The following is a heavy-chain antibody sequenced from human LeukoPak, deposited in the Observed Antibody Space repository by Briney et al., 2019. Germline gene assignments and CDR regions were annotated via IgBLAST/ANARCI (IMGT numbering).Heavy chain of an antibody. D-gene: IGHD1-7*01. CDR3: VRDRGPNLHYYIDV. Sequence: SETLSLICSVSGGSFNNDYWSWIRQTPGRGLEWIGYISNNGGTIYNPSLETRVTISVDTSKNQFFLKLASVTAADTAVYFCVRDRGPNLHYYIDVWGKGTTVTVSS. CDR2: ISNNGGT. CDR1: GGSFNNDY. J-gene: IGHJ6*03. V-gene: IGHV4-59*01.